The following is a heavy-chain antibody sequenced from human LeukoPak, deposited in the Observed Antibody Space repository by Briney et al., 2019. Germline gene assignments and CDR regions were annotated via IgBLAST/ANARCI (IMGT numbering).Heavy chain of an antibody. CDR2: INTNTGNP. CDR3: ARVESHGSLGV. J-gene: IGHJ6*04. Sequence: ASVKVSCKVSGYTFTKYAMNWVRQAPGQGLEWMGWINTNTGNPKYAQGLTGRFVFSLDTSVSTAYLQINSLKPEDTAVYFCARVESHGSLGVWGNGTTVTVSS. V-gene: IGHV7-4-1*02. CDR1: GYTFTKYA. D-gene: IGHD3-3*01.